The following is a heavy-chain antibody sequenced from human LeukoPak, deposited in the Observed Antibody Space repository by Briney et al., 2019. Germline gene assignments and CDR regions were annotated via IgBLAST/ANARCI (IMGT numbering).Heavy chain of an antibody. CDR2: ISYDGNNK. V-gene: IGHV3-30-3*01. CDR3: ARPAYTAAYDL. D-gene: IGHD3-16*01. J-gene: IGHJ3*01. CDR1: GFTFSSYA. Sequence: GGSLRLSCAASGFTFSSYAMHWVRRAPGKGLEWEAVISYDGNNKYYADSVKGRFTISRDNARNSLFLQMNGLRPEDTAVYYCARPAYTAAYDLWGQGTMVTVSS.